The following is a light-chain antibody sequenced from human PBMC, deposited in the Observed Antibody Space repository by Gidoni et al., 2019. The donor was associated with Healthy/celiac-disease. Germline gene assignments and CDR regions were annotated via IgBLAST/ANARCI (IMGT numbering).Light chain of an antibody. J-gene: IGKJ2*01. Sequence: DIQLTPSPSTLSASVGDRVTITCRASQSISSRLAWYQQKPGKAPKLLIYKASSLESGVPSRLSGSGSGTEFTLTISSLQPDDFATYYCQQYNGYSMYTFGQGTKLEIK. CDR2: KAS. CDR3: QQYNGYSMYT. V-gene: IGKV1-5*03. CDR1: QSISSR.